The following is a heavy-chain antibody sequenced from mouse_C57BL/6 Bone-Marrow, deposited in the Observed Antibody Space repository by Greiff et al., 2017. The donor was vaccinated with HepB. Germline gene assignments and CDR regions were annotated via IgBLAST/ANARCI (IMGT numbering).Heavy chain of an antibody. CDR1: GFSLSTSGMG. CDR3: ARREGYDYAMDY. J-gene: IGHJ4*01. Sequence: QVTLKVCGPGILQSSQTLSLTCSFSGFSLSTSGMGVSWIRQPSGKGLEWLAHIYWDDDKRYNPSLKSRLTISKDTSRNQVFLKITSVDTADTATYYCARREGYDYAMDYWGQGTSVTVSS. V-gene: IGHV8-12*01. CDR2: IYWDDDK. D-gene: IGHD3-1*01.